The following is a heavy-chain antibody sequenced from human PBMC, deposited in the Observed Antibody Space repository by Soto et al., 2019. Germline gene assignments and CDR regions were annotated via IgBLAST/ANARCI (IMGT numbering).Heavy chain of an antibody. CDR2: MYHSGTT. V-gene: IGHV4-38-2*02. CDR1: NYSISSGYY. D-gene: IGHD3-16*01. CDR3: ARVAFGPLDY. Sequence: SETLSLTCTVSNYSISSGYYWGWIRQSPGEGLEWIVSMYHSGTTYYNPSLKSRVTISIDTSKNQFSLKLTSVTSADTAVYFCARVAFGPLDYWGQGTLVTVSS. J-gene: IGHJ4*02.